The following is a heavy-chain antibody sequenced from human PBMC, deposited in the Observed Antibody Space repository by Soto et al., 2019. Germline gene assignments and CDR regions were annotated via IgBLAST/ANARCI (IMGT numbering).Heavy chain of an antibody. Sequence: GGSLRLSCAASGFTFSSYAMSWVRQAPGKGLEWISAISGSGGSTYYADSVKGRFTISRDNSKNTLYLQMNSLRAEDTAVYYCAKAADFWSGYNLDYWGQGTLVTVSS. V-gene: IGHV3-23*01. CDR3: AKAADFWSGYNLDY. CDR1: GFTFSSYA. J-gene: IGHJ4*02. CDR2: ISGSGGST. D-gene: IGHD3-3*01.